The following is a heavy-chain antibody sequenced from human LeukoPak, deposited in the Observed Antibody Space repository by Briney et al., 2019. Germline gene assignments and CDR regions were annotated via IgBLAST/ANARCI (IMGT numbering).Heavy chain of an antibody. CDR3: AKLVTMGRGSRGEPFDY. Sequence: GGSLRLSCAASGFAFSSYAMSWVRQAPGKWLKWVSAINGSGGSTYYADSVKGRFTISRDNSKNTLYLQMNSLRAEDTAVCYCAKLVTMGRGSRGEPFDYWGQGTLVTVYS. CDR2: INGSGGST. D-gene: IGHD3-10*01. CDR1: GFAFSSYA. V-gene: IGHV3-23*01. J-gene: IGHJ4*02.